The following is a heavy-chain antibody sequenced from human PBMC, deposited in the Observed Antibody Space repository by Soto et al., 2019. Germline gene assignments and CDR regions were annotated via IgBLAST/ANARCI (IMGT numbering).Heavy chain of an antibody. D-gene: IGHD6-19*01. CDR1: GFTFSSYA. CDR2: ISGSGGST. CDR3: AKILVLQWLPNRGSYFDY. V-gene: IGHV3-23*01. Sequence: GGSLRLSCAASGFTFSSYAMSWVRQAPGKGLEWVSAISGSGGSTYYADSVKGRFTISRDNSKNTLYLQMNSLRVEDTAVYYCAKILVLQWLPNRGSYFDYWGQGTLVTVSS. J-gene: IGHJ4*02.